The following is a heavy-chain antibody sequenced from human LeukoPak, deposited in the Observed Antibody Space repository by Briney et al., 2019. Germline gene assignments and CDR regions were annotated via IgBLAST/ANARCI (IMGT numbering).Heavy chain of an antibody. V-gene: IGHV3-53*01. CDR1: GFTVSGNY. Sequence: GGSLRLSCAASGFTVSGNYMTWVRQAPGKGLAWVSVIHSDGSTYYADSVKGRFTLSRDYSKNTLNLQMHSLIAEDTGVYYCATLVAATAHFDYWGQGTPVTVSS. CDR3: ATLVAATAHFDY. J-gene: IGHJ4*02. D-gene: IGHD2-21*02. CDR2: IHSDGST.